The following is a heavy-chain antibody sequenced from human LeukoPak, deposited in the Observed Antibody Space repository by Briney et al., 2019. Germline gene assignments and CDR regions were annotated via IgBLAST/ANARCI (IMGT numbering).Heavy chain of an antibody. J-gene: IGHJ4*02. Sequence: GGTLRLSCAASGFIFTNYAMTWVRQAPGKGLEWVSGSSGSGGSTYYADSVKGRFTISRDKSKNTLYLQMNSLRAEDTAVYYCAKDRDGYNTDFDYWGQGTLVTVSS. CDR3: AKDRDGYNTDFDY. CDR1: GFIFTNYA. V-gene: IGHV3-23*01. D-gene: IGHD5-24*01. CDR2: SSGSGGST.